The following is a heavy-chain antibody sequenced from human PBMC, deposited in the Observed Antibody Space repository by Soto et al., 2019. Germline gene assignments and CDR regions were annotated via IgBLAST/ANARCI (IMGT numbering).Heavy chain of an antibody. CDR1: GGFINSGNYY. CDR2: MSHSGTT. D-gene: IGHD3-16*02. Sequence: SETLSLTCTVSGGFINSGNYYWSWIRQPPGKGLEWIASMSHSGTTHYSPPLTSRLTMSLDASNNQFSVKLTSVTSADTAVYYFARSFEGVIVFAPGSQGSRVTVSS. CDR3: ARSFEGVIVFAP. V-gene: IGHV4-30-4*01. J-gene: IGHJ5*02.